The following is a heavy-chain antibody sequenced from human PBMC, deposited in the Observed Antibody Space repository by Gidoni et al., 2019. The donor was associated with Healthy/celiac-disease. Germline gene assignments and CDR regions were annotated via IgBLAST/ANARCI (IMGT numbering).Heavy chain of an antibody. J-gene: IGHJ4*02. CDR3: AKDAKVHDYGDYGMSMIDY. Sequence: EVQLLESGGGLVQPGGSLRLSCAASGFTFSSYAMSWVRQAPGKGLEWVSAISCSGGSTYYADSVKGRFTISRDNSKNTLYLQMNSLRAEDTAVYYCAKDAKVHDYGDYGMSMIDYWGQGTLVTVSS. CDR2: ISCSGGST. CDR1: GFTFSSYA. D-gene: IGHD4-17*01. V-gene: IGHV3-23*01.